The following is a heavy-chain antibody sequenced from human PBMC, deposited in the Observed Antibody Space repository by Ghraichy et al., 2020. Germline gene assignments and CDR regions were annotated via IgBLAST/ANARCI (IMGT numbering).Heavy chain of an antibody. D-gene: IGHD6-19*01. J-gene: IGHJ4*02. Sequence: GGSLRLSCAASGFTFSSYAMSWVRQAPGKGLEWVSAISGSGGSTYYADSVKGRFTISRDNSKNTLYLQMNSLRAEDTAVYYCASQGRIAVAGGVVDYWGQGTLVTVSS. CDR2: ISGSGGST. CDR3: ASQGRIAVAGGVVDY. CDR1: GFTFSSYA. V-gene: IGHV3-23*01.